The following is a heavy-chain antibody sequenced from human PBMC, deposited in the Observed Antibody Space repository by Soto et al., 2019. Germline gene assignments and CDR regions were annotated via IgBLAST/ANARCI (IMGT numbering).Heavy chain of an antibody. Sequence: EVQLVESGGGLVQPGGSLRLSCAASGFILSDHYMDWVRQAPGKGLEWVGRSRNKANSYTTEYVASVKGRFTISRDESKNSLYLQMNSLRTEDTAVYDCARAAPPCQHWGQGTLVTVSS. CDR1: GFILSDHY. D-gene: IGHD6-25*01. CDR3: ARAAPPCQH. V-gene: IGHV3-72*01. CDR2: SRNKANSYTT. J-gene: IGHJ1*01.